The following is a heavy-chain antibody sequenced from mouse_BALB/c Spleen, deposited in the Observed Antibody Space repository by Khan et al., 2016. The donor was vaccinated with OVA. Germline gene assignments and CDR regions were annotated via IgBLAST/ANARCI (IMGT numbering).Heavy chain of an antibody. J-gene: IGHJ3*01. CDR1: GYTFTSYW. D-gene: IGHD2-12*01. CDR2: IYPGSGST. V-gene: IGHV1S22*01. CDR3: TRWSYLLAY. Sequence: LQQPGSELVRPGASVKLSCKASGYTFTSYWMHWVKQRPGQGLEWIGDIYPGSGSTNYDEKFKSKATLTVDTSSSTAYMQLSSLTSEDSAVYYCTRWSYLLAYWGQGTLVTVSA.